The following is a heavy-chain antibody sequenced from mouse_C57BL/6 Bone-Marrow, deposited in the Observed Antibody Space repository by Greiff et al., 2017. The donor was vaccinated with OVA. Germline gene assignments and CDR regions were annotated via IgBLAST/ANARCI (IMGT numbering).Heavy chain of an antibody. CDR2: IRNKANGYTT. CDR1: GFTFTDYY. V-gene: IGHV7-3*01. CDR3: ARSRTVVAPAYIDY. J-gene: IGHJ2*01. D-gene: IGHD1-1*01. Sequence: EVQRVESGGGLVQPGGSLSLSCAASGFTFTDYYMSWVRQPPGKALEWLGFIRNKANGYTTEYSASGKGRFTISRDNCQSILYLQMNALRAKDSATYYCARSRTVVAPAYIDYWGQGTTLTVSS.